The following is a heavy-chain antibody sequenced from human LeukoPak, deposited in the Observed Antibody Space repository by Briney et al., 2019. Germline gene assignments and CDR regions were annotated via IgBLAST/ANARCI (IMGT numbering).Heavy chain of an antibody. CDR2: INYSGST. CDR1: GGSFSGFY. CDR3: ARHGTRYHYYYMDV. Sequence: PSETLSLTCAVYGGSFSGFYWTWIRQPPGKGLEWIGEINYSGSTNYNPSHKSRVTISVDTSKNQFSLKLSSVTAADTAVYYCARHGTRYHYYYMDVWGKGTTVTISS. V-gene: IGHV4-34*01. J-gene: IGHJ6*03. D-gene: IGHD1-14*01.